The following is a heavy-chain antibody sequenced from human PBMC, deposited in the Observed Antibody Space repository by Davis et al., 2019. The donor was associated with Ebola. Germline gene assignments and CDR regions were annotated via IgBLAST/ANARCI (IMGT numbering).Heavy chain of an antibody. CDR3: APTDTSGNEAFDL. V-gene: IGHV3-74*01. Sequence: GESLKISCAASGFTFSTHWMHWVRQAPGKGLVWVSRITGDGSATNYADSVEGRFTISSDNARNTLYLQMTSLRAEDTALYYCAPTDTSGNEAFDLWGRGTMVTVSS. J-gene: IGHJ3*01. D-gene: IGHD4-23*01. CDR1: GFTFSTHW. CDR2: ITGDGSAT.